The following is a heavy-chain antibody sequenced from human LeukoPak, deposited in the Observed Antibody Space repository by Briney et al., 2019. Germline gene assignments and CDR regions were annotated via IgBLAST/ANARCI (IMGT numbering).Heavy chain of an antibody. D-gene: IGHD5-24*01. CDR2: IYYSGST. J-gene: IGHJ3*02. CDR3: ARGYWLQSDAFDI. V-gene: IGHV4-59*01. CDR1: GGSIRSNY. Sequence: KSSETLSLTCTVSGGSIRSNYWSWIRQPPGKGLEWIGYIYYSGSTNYNPSLKSRVTISVDTSKNQFSLKLSSVTAADTAVYYCARGYWLQSDAFDIWGQGTMVTVSS.